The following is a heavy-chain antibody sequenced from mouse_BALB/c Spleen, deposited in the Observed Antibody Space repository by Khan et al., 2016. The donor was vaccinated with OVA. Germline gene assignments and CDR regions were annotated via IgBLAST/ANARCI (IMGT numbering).Heavy chain of an antibody. CDR2: IYPGSGTT. D-gene: IGHD2-12*01. Sequence: QVQLKESGPELVRPGASVKMSCKVSGYTFTDYVITWVKQRTGQGLEWIGEIYPGSGTTYYNEKFKGKATLTADKSSNTVNMQLSSLTSEDSAVYFCARSYDGAWFAYWGQGTLVTVSA. CDR3: ARSYDGAWFAY. V-gene: IGHV1-77*01. CDR1: GYTFTDYV. J-gene: IGHJ3*01.